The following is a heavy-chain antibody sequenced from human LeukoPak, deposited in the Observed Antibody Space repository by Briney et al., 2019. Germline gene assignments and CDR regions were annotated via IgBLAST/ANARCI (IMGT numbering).Heavy chain of an antibody. CDR2: IYYSGST. CDR1: GGSISSSSYY. CDR3: ARQGGSYYHFDY. J-gene: IGHJ4*02. Sequence: SETLSLTCTVSGGSISSSSYYWGWIRQPPGKGLEWIGSIYYSGSTYYNPPLKSRVTISVDTSKNQFSLKLSSVTAADTAVYYCARQGGSYYHFDYWGQGTLVTVSS. V-gene: IGHV4-39*01. D-gene: IGHD1-26*01.